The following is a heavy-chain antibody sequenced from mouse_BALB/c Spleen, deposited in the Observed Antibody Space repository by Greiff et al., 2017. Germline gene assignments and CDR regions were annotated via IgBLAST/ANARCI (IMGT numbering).Heavy chain of an antibody. D-gene: IGHD2-4*01. V-gene: IGHV1S81*02. CDR1: GYTFTSYW. J-gene: IGHJ3*01. Sequence: VQLQQPGAELVKPGASVKLSCKASGYTFTSYWMHWVKQRPGQGLEWIGEINPSNGRTNYNEKFKSKATLTVDKSSSTAYMQLSSLTSEDSAVYYCAHYDFAWFAYWGQGTLVTVSA. CDR3: AHYDFAWFAY. CDR2: INPSNGRT.